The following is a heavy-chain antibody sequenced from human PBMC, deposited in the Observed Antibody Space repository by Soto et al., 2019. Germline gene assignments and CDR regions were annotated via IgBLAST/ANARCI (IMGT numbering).Heavy chain of an antibody. D-gene: IGHD3-3*01. J-gene: IGHJ6*02. CDR1: GFTFSSYA. V-gene: IGHV3-23*01. CDR2: ISGSGGST. CDR3: AKEQPPPDYEFWSGYYSDLVGGYGMDV. Sequence: GGSLRLSCAASGFTFSSYAMSWVRQAPGKGLEWVSAISGSGGSTYYADSVKGRFTISRDNSKNTLYLQMNSLRAEDTAVYYCAKEQPPPDYEFWSGYYSDLVGGYGMDVWGQGTTVTVSS.